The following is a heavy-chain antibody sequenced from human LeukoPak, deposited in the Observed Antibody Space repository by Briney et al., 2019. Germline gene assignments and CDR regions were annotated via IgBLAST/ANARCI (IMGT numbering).Heavy chain of an antibody. CDR2: IYPHNSDT. V-gene: IGHV1-2*02. Sequence: GASVKVSCKASGYTFTGHYIHWVRQAPGQGLEWVGWIYPHNSDTQYAQKFKGRVTLTMDMSINTVYMEVSRLTSDDTAVYYCARDLRGNSFDYWGQGTLVTVSS. CDR1: GYTFTGHY. D-gene: IGHD2/OR15-2a*01. CDR3: ARDLRGNSFDY. J-gene: IGHJ4*02.